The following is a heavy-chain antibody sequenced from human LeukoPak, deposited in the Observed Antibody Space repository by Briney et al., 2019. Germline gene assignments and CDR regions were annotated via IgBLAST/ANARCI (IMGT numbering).Heavy chain of an antibody. CDR1: GGSISSNSYY. D-gene: IGHD3-10*01. J-gene: IGHJ5*02. CDR3: ARVGGGSGSAEGPFNWFDP. V-gene: IGHV4-39*07. CDR2: IYYSGST. Sequence: PSETLSLTCTVSGGSISSNSYYWGWIRQPPGKGLEWIGSIYYSGSTYYNPSLKSRVTISVDTSKNQFSLKLSSVTAADTAVYYCARVGGGSGSAEGPFNWFDPWGQGTLVTVSS.